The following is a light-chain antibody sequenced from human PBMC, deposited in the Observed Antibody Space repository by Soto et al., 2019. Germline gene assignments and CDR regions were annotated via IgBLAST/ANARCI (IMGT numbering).Light chain of an antibody. CDR3: QQYKTHPWT. Sequence: DIQMTQSPSTLSASVGDRVTITCRASQSISSWLAWYQQKPGKAPKLLIYKASNLESGLPSRFSGSGSGTEFPLTISSLQPEDSATYYCQQYKTHPWTFGQGTKLEIK. V-gene: IGKV1-5*03. CDR1: QSISSW. CDR2: KAS. J-gene: IGKJ2*02.